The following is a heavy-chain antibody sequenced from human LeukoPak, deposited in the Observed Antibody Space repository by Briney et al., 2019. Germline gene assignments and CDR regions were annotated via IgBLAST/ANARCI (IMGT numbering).Heavy chain of an antibody. D-gene: IGHD4-17*01. CDR1: GFTFSDYW. CDR3: GYGGYFFNY. V-gene: IGHV3-7*01. Sequence: GGSLILSCAASGFTFSDYWMSWVRQAPGKGLEWVANIKQDGSEKYYVDSVKGRFTISRDNAKNSLYLQMNSLGAEHTAVYYCGYGGYFFNYWGQGTVVTVSS. J-gene: IGHJ4*02. CDR2: IKQDGSEK.